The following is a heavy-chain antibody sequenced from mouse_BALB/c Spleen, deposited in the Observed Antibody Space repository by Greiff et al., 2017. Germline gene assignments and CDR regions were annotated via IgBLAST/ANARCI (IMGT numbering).Heavy chain of an antibody. D-gene: IGHD2-4*01. CDR2: INPSNGGT. CDR1: GYTFTSYY. Sequence: QVQLQQPGAELVKPGASVKLSCKASGYTFTSYYMYWVKQRPGQGLEWIGGINPSNGGTNFNEKFKSKATLTVDKSSSTAYMQLSSLTSEDSAVYYCTRGDYDDAMDYWGQGTSGTVSS. J-gene: IGHJ4*01. V-gene: IGHV1S81*02. CDR3: TRGDYDDAMDY.